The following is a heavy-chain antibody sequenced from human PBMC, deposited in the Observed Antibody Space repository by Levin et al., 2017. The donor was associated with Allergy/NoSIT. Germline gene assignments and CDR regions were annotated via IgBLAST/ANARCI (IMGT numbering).Heavy chain of an antibody. D-gene: IGHD2-15*01. CDR3: ARDPYCSGGSCYSASRPSDY. J-gene: IGHJ4*02. CDR1: GGTFSSYA. Sequence: AASVKVSCKASGGTFSSYAISWVRQAPGQGLEWMGGIIPIFGTANYAQKFQGRVTITADESTSTAYMELSSLRSEDTAVYYCARDPYCSGGSCYSASRPSDYWGQGTLVTVSS. V-gene: IGHV1-69*13. CDR2: IIPIFGTA.